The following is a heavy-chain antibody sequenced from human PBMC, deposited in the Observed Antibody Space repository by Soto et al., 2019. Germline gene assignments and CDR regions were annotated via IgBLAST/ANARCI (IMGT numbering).Heavy chain of an antibody. Sequence: QVRLVQSEAEVKKPGSSVKVSCKASGGTFTSDATAWVRQARGQGLEWMGGVSPIFGKPSYTQKCQGRVTITADKSTSIVYMELSTLKSADSDVYNCARCHFDKSGPGYLEFWGQGTLVTVS. CDR1: GGTFTSDA. D-gene: IGHD3-9*01. J-gene: IGHJ4*02. CDR3: ARCHFDKSGPGYLEF. V-gene: IGHV1-69*06. CDR2: VSPIFGKP.